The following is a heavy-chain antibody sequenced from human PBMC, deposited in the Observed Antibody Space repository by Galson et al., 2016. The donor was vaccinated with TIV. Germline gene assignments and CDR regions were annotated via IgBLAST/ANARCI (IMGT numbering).Heavy chain of an antibody. CDR1: GYTFNTYG. CDR2: ISGYNGNT. CDR3: ARDYGVGMSGYYQYGMDG. V-gene: IGHV1-18*01. D-gene: IGHD1-26*01. Sequence: SVKVSCKASGYTFNTYGLSWVRQAPGQGLEWMGWISGYNGNTKYAQKLQGSVTMTTDTSTGTAYMELRSLRSDDTAMYYCARDYGVGMSGYYQYGMDGWGQGTTVTVSS. J-gene: IGHJ6*02.